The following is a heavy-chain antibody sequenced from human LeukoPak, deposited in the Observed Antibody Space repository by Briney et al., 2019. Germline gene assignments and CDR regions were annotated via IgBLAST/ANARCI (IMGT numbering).Heavy chain of an antibody. J-gene: IGHJ4*02. CDR3: ARDPTYYDILTDFFDY. CDR2: ISSSSSYI. Sequence: GGSLRLSCAASGFTFSSYWMHWVRHAPGKGLEWVSSISSSSSYIYYADSVKGRFTISRDNAKKSLYLQMNSLRAEDTAVYYCARDPTYYDILTDFFDYWGQGTLVTVSS. CDR1: GFTFSSYW. D-gene: IGHD3-9*01. V-gene: IGHV3-21*01.